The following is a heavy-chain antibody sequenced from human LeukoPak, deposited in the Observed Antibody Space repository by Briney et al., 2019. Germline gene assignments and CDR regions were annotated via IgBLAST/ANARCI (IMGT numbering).Heavy chain of an antibody. J-gene: IGHJ4*02. CDR2: ISYDGSNK. V-gene: IGHV3-30*04. CDR3: ARDPYSSSWLDY. CDR1: GFTFSSYA. Sequence: GGSLRLSCAASGFTFSSYAMHWVRQAPGKGLEWVAVISYDGSNKYYADSAKGRFTISRDNSKNTLYLQMNSLRAEDTAVYYCARDPYSSSWLDYWGQGTLVTVSS. D-gene: IGHD6-13*01.